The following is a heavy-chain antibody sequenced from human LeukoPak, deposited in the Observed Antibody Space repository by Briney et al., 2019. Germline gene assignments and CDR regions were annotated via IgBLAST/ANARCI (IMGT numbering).Heavy chain of an antibody. Sequence: ASVKVSCKASGYTFTGYYMHWVRQAPGQGLEWMGWINPNSGGTNYAQKFQGRVTMTRDTSTSTVYMELSSLRSEDTAIYYCARIRDGHNDAYDIWGQGTVVTVPS. J-gene: IGHJ3*02. CDR1: GYTFTGYY. CDR2: INPNSGGT. D-gene: IGHD5-24*01. V-gene: IGHV1-2*02. CDR3: ARIRDGHNDAYDI.